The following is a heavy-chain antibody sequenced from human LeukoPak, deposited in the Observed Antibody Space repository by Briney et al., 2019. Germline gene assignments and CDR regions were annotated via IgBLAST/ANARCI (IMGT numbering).Heavy chain of an antibody. CDR2: FDPEDGET. V-gene: IGHV1-24*01. D-gene: IGHD3-16*01. J-gene: IGHJ4*02. CDR3: ATVGGVAGAPFDY. Sequence: GASVKVSCKVSGYILTELSMHWVRQAPGKGLEWMGGFDPEDGETIYAQKFQGRVTMTEDTSTDTAYMELSSLRSEDTAVYYCATVGGVAGAPFDYWGQGTLVTVSS. CDR1: GYILTELS.